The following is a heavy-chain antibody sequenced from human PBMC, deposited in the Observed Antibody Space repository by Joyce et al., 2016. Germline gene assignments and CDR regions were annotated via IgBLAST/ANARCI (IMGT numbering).Heavy chain of an antibody. Sequence: QVQLQESGPGLVKPSETLSLTCGVSGLSFDLHSFWGWIRQPPGKGLEWIGNVDLHGITHYRPSLKSRFTISMDTSKNQFSLDLNSLTAADTAVYFCARRPYNVHTPLGSDWYFDLWGRGTLVTVSS. CDR3: ARRPYNVHTPLGSDWYFDL. J-gene: IGHJ2*01. V-gene: IGHV4-38-2*01. D-gene: IGHD5-18*01. CDR2: VDLHGIT. CDR1: GLSFDLHSF.